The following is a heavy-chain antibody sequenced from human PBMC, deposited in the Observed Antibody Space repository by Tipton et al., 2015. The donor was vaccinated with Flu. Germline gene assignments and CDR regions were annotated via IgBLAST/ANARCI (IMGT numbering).Heavy chain of an antibody. V-gene: IGHV4-34*01. J-gene: IGHJ4*02. Sequence: TLSLTCAVYGGSVSGHYWSWIRRPPGKGLEWIGEINHSGRTNYNPSLKSRVTISVDTSKNQFSLKLSSVNAADTAVYYCARHGSYYFDYWGQGTLVTVSS. CDR2: INHSGRT. D-gene: IGHD2-15*01. CDR3: ARHGSYYFDY. CDR1: GGSVSGHY.